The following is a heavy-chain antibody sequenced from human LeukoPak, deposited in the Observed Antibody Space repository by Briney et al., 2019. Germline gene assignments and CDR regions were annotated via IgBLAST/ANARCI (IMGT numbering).Heavy chain of an antibody. Sequence: ESLKISCRGSGYSFTTYWISWVRQMPGKGLEWMGRIDPSDSYTNYSPSFQGHVTISADKSISTAYLQWSSLKASDTAMYYCARIRRIAVAAVDYWGQGTLVTVSS. CDR3: ARIRRIAVAAVDY. CDR1: GYSFTTYW. V-gene: IGHV5-10-1*01. J-gene: IGHJ4*02. CDR2: IDPSDSYT. D-gene: IGHD6-19*01.